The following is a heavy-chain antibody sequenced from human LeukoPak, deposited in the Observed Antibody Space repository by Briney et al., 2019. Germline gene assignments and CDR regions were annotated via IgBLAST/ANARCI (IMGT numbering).Heavy chain of an antibody. V-gene: IGHV3-23*01. CDR2: IDGSGRTT. CDR1: GFTFSSSA. CDR3: ARDQNV. J-gene: IGHJ6*02. Sequence: PGGSLRLSCAASGFTFSSSAISWVRQAPGKGLGWVSAIDGSGRTTYYADSVKGRFTISRDNSKNTLYLQLTSLRVDDTAVYYCARDQNVWGQGTTVTVSS.